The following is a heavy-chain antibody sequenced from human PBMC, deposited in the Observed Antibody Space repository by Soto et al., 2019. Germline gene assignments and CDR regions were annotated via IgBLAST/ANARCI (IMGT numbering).Heavy chain of an antibody. CDR1: GFTLRSYA. Sequence: GGSLRLSCAASGFTLRSYAMSWVRQAPGKGLEWVSAISGSGGSTYYADSVKGRFTISRDNSKNTLYLQMNSLRAEDTAVYYCAKDSSSWPHYFDYWGQGTLVTVSS. CDR2: ISGSGGST. J-gene: IGHJ4*02. CDR3: AKDSSSWPHYFDY. V-gene: IGHV3-23*01. D-gene: IGHD6-13*01.